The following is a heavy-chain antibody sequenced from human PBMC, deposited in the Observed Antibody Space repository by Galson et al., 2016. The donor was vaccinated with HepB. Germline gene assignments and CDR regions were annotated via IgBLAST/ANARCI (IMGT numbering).Heavy chain of an antibody. CDR2: INPSGDNT. V-gene: IGHV1-46*01. CDR1: GYTFSSYY. J-gene: IGHJ5*02. CDR3: TTAVMDSYET. D-gene: IGHD3-16*01. Sequence: SVKVSCKASGYTFSSYYLNWVRQAPGQGLEWMGIINPSGDNTTYAQKFQGRVSMTRDTSTTTVYMELSSLSSEDTAIYFCTTAVMDSYETWGQGTLVTVPS.